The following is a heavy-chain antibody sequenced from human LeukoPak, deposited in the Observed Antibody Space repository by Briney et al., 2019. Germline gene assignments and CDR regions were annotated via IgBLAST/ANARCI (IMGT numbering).Heavy chain of an antibody. V-gene: IGHV4-59*01. CDR1: GGSLSSYY. CDR2: IYYSDAT. CDR3: VRDSGSPVTTFGSHSWFDP. J-gene: IGHJ5*02. Sequence: SETLSLTCTVSGGSLSSYYWNWIRQPPGKGPEWIGYIYYSDATRYNPSLKSRVTISVDTSKNQFSLKLRSVTAADTAVYYCVRDSGSPVTTFGSHSWFDPWGQGTLVTVSS. D-gene: IGHD4-17*01.